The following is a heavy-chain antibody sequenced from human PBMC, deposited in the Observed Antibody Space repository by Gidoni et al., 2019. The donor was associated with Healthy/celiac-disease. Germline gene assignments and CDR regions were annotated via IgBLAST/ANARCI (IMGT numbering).Heavy chain of an antibody. J-gene: IGHJ6*02. CDR2: ISYDGSNK. CDR1: GFPFSSYG. D-gene: IGHD3-3*01. V-gene: IGHV3-30*18. Sequence: QVQLVEPAGGVVRRGVSRSLSCAASGFPFSSYGMHWVRQAPGKGLEWVAVISYDGSNKYYADSVKRRFTIARDKSKNTRYLQMNSLRAEDTAVDYCAKTITRFGVVISGMDVWGQGTTVTVS. CDR3: AKTITRFGVVISGMDV.